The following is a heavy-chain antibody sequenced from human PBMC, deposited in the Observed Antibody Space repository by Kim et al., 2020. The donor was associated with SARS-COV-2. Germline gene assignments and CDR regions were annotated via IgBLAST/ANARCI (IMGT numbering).Heavy chain of an antibody. CDR3: AKDNSEHSYLWSGYYPYYYYGMDV. CDR1: GFTFSSYA. J-gene: IGHJ6*02. V-gene: IGHV3-23*01. D-gene: IGHD3-3*01. CDR2: ISGSGGST. Sequence: GGSLRLSCAASGFTFSSYALSWVRQAPGKGLEWVSGISGSGGSTYYADSVKGRFTISRDNSKNTLYLQMNSLRAEDTAVYYCAKDNSEHSYLWSGYYPYYYYGMDVWGQGTTVTVSS.